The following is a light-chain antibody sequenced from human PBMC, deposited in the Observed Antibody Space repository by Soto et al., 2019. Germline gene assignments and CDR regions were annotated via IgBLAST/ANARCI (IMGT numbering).Light chain of an antibody. CDR3: QTWGSGIAV. CDR2: LNSDGSH. J-gene: IGLJ2*01. V-gene: IGLV4-69*01. Sequence: QAVLTQSPSASASLGASVKLTCTLSSGHSNYAIAWHQQQSEKGPRYLMKLNSDGSHSKGDGIPDRFSGSSSGAERYLTISSLQSEDEADYYCQTWGSGIAVFGGGTKLTVL. CDR1: SGHSNYA.